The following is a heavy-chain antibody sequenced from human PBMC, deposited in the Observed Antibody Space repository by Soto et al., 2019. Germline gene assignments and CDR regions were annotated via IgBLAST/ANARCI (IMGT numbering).Heavy chain of an antibody. Sequence: QVQLVESGGGVVQPGRSLRLSCAASGFTFSSYGMHWVRQAPGKGLEWVAVISYDGSNKYYADSVKGRFTISRDNSKNTQYLQMNSLRAEDTAVYYCAKENRYSGYDSWGDWFDPWGQGTLVTVSS. V-gene: IGHV3-30*18. D-gene: IGHD5-12*01. CDR3: AKENRYSGYDSWGDWFDP. CDR1: GFTFSSYG. CDR2: ISYDGSNK. J-gene: IGHJ5*02.